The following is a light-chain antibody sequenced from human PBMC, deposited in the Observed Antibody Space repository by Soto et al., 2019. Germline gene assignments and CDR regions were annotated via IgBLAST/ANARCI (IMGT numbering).Light chain of an antibody. J-gene: IGLJ1*01. CDR3: CSYTTSNTRQIV. CDR2: DVS. V-gene: IGLV2-14*03. Sequence: QSVLTQPTSVSGSPGQSITISCTGTSSDVGGYNYVYWYQHHPGKAPILMIYDVSNRPSGASNLFSGSKSGNTASLTISGLQPEDEADYYCCSYTTSNTRQIVFGTGTKVTVL. CDR1: SSDVGGYNY.